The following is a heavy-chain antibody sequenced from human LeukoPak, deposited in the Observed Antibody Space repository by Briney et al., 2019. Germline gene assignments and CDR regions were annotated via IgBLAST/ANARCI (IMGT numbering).Heavy chain of an antibody. J-gene: IGHJ4*02. D-gene: IGHD3-16*01. Sequence: PGGSLRLSCAASGFTFSSYEMNWVRQAPGKGLEWVSYISSSGSTIYYADSVKGRFTISRDNAKNSLYLQMNSLRDEDTAVYYCARDQLWTFGGVDYFDYWGQGTLVTVSS. V-gene: IGHV3-48*03. CDR2: ISSSGSTI. CDR3: ARDQLWTFGGVDYFDY. CDR1: GFTFSSYE.